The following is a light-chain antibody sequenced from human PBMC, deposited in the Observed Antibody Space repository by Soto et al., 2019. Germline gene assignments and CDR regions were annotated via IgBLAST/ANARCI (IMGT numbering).Light chain of an antibody. V-gene: IGKV3-11*01. CDR1: QSVRNY. Sequence: EVVLTQSPATLSLSPGESATLSCRASQSVRNYLAWYQQKPGQAPRLLIYDASNRADGIPARFTGSGSRTDFTLTISSLEPEDFAVYFCQQRNNWPPDITFGPGTKVDIK. CDR3: QQRNNWPPDIT. J-gene: IGKJ3*01. CDR2: DAS.